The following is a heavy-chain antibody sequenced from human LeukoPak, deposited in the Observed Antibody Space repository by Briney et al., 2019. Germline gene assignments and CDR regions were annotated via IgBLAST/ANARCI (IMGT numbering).Heavy chain of an antibody. J-gene: IGHJ4*02. V-gene: IGHV1-18*01. D-gene: IGHD3-9*01. CDR2: ISAYNGNT. Sequence: ASVKVSCKASVYTFTSYGISWVRQAPGQGLEWMGWISAYNGNTNYAQKLQGRVTMTTDTSTSTAYMELRSLRAEDTAVYYCAKAGRPSLLRYFDYFDYWGQGTLVTVSS. CDR1: VYTFTSYG. CDR3: AKAGRPSLLRYFDYFDY.